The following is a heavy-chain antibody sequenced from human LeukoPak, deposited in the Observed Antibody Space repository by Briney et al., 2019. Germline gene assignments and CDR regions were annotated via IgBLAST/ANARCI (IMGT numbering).Heavy chain of an antibody. Sequence: SETLSLTCAVYGGSFSGYYWSWIRQPPGKGLEWIGEINHSGSTNYNPSLKSRVTISVDTSKNQFSLKLSSVTAADTAVYYCARGMTHGYFDLRGRGTLVTVSS. V-gene: IGHV4-34*01. J-gene: IGHJ2*01. CDR3: ARGMTHGYFDL. CDR2: INHSGST. CDR1: GGSFSGYY.